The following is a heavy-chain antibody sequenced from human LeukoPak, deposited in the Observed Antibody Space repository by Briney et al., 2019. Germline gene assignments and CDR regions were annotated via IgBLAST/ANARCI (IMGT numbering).Heavy chain of an antibody. V-gene: IGHV1-2*02. CDR2: INPNSGGT. J-gene: IGHJ4*02. CDR3: ARERYSGYDFYY. Sequence: ASVKVSCKASGYTFTGYYMHWVRQAPGQGLEWMGWINPNSGGTNYAQKFQGRVTMTRDTSISTAYMKLSRLRSDDTAVYYCARERYSGYDFYYWGQGTLVTVSS. D-gene: IGHD5-12*01. CDR1: GYTFTGYY.